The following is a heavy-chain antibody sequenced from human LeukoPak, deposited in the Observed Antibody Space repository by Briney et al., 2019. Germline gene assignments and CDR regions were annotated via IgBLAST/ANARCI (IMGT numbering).Heavy chain of an antibody. V-gene: IGHV1-69*06. J-gene: IGHJ3*02. D-gene: IGHD3-22*01. CDR3: ARDLHYYDSSGYQAFDI. CDR1: GGTFSSYA. CDR2: IIPIFGTA. Sequence: ASVKVSCKASGGTFSSYAISWVRQAPGQGLEWMGGIIPIFGTANYAQKFQGRVTITADKSTSTAYMELSSLRSEDTAVYYCARDLHYYDSSGYQAFDIWGQGTMVTVSS.